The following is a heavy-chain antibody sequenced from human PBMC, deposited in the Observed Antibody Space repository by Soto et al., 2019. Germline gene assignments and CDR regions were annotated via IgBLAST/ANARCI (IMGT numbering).Heavy chain of an antibody. D-gene: IGHD5-18*01. V-gene: IGHV3-30*18. CDR2: ISYDGSNK. CDR3: AKDQFSAMVKDYYYVMAV. CDR1: GCTFSNYG. J-gene: IGHJ6*04. Sequence: PGVSLRLSWAASGCTFSNYGMRWIRQAPGKGLEWVAVISYDGSNKYYADSVKGRFTISRDNSKNTLYLQMNSLRAEDKAVYYGAKDQFSAMVKDYYYVMAVGGKGTTVTVSS.